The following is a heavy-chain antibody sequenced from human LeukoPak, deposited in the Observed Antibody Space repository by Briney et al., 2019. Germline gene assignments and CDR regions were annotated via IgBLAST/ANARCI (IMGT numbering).Heavy chain of an antibody. CDR3: ARGRPHGNDY. D-gene: IGHD4-23*01. CDR1: GFTFSSYW. V-gene: IGHV3-74*01. CDR2: IASDGSST. Sequence: PGGSLRPSCAASGFTFSSYWMNWVRQVPGKGLVWVSRIASDGSSTTYADSVKGRFSISRDNAKNTLYLQMNSLRVEDTAVYYCARGRPHGNDYWGQGTLVTVSS. J-gene: IGHJ4*02.